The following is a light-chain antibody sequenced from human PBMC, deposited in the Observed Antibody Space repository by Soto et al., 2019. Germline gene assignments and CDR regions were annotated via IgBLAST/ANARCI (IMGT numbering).Light chain of an antibody. V-gene: IGKV3-20*01. CDR3: RQYGSSPPIYS. Sequence: EIVLTQSPGALSLSPGERATLSCRASESVSSSNLAWYQQKRGQAPRLLIYGASNRATGIPDRFSGSGSGTSFPHTISRRELKFFAVYYCRQYGSSPPIYSFGRGPRREIK. CDR1: ESVSSSN. J-gene: IGKJ2*01. CDR2: GAS.